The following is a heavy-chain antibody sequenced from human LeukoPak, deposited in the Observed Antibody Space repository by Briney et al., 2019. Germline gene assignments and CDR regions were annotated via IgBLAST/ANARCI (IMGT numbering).Heavy chain of an antibody. CDR3: ARVESYPLRNAFDI. D-gene: IGHD1-14*01. Sequence: SGPTLVKPSETLSLTCTASGGSISSYYWSWIRQPPGKGLEWIGYIYYSGGTSYNPSLKSRVTISVETSKNQFSLKLSSVTAADTAVYYCARVESYPLRNAFDIWGQGTMVTVSS. J-gene: IGHJ3*02. CDR1: GGSISSYY. V-gene: IGHV4-59*01. CDR2: IYYSGGT.